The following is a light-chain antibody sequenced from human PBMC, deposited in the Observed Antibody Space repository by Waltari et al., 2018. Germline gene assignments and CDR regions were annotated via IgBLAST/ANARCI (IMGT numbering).Light chain of an antibody. CDR1: SSAIWSYNL. J-gene: IGLJ2*01. V-gene: IGLV2-23*02. CDR2: DVT. Sequence: QSALTQPASVSGAPGQSITISCTGTSSAIWSYNLSSWYQHHPGKAPQLMIYDVTKRPSGISSRFSGSKSGITASLTISGLQAEDEADYYCCSYAGFSTVVFGGGTKLTVL. CDR3: CSYAGFSTVV.